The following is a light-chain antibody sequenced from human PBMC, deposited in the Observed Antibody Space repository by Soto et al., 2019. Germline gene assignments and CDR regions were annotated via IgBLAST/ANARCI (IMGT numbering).Light chain of an antibody. Sequence: DSQLTQSPSSLSASVGDRVTIACQANQDIGNYLNWYQQKPVKAPRLLIYAASNLEIEVPSRFSGSGSGTEFTFTISNLQPEDIATDYSQQYDTLTPYTFGQGTKVELK. CDR3: QQYDTLTPYT. CDR2: AAS. V-gene: IGKV1-33*01. J-gene: IGKJ2*01. CDR1: QDIGNY.